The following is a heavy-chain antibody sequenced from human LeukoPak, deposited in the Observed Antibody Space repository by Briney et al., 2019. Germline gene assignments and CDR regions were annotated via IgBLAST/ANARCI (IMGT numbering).Heavy chain of an antibody. CDR1: GFTFSSYG. J-gene: IGHJ5*02. CDR3: AKENEDYSNYGPILTSYIWYDP. Sequence: PGGSLRLTCAASGFTFSSYGMHWVRQAPGKGLEWVAFIRYDGSNKYYADSVKGRFTISRDNSKNTLYLQMNSLRAEDTAVYYCAKENEDYSNYGPILTSYIWYDPWGQGTLVTVSS. CDR2: IRYDGSNK. D-gene: IGHD4-11*01. V-gene: IGHV3-30*02.